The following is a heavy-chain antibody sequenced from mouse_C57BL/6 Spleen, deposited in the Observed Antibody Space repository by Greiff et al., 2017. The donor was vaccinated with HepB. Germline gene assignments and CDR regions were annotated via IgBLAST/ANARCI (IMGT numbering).Heavy chain of an antibody. Sequence: VHVKQSGPELVKPGASVKIPCKASGYTFTDYNMDWVKQSHGKSLEWIGDINPNNGGTIYNQKFKGKATLTVDKSSSTAYMELRSLTSEDTAVYYCARLYYDYDYFDYWGQGTTLTVSS. D-gene: IGHD2-4*01. CDR1: GYTFTDYN. CDR3: ARLYYDYDYFDY. V-gene: IGHV1-18*01. CDR2: INPNNGGT. J-gene: IGHJ2*01.